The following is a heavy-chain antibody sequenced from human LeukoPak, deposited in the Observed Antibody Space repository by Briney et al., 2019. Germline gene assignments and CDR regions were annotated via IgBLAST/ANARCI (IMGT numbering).Heavy chain of an antibody. CDR3: ARDFHSGSGRHFDS. CDR1: GFTFSSYS. V-gene: IGHV3-21*01. D-gene: IGHD3-10*01. Sequence: GGSLRLSCAASGFTFSSYSINWIRQAPGKGLEWVSSISDRSDFIYYADSVKGRFTISRDNSKNSVFLQMNSLRAEDTAVYYCARDFHSGSGRHFDSWGQGTLVTVSS. J-gene: IGHJ4*02. CDR2: ISDRSDFI.